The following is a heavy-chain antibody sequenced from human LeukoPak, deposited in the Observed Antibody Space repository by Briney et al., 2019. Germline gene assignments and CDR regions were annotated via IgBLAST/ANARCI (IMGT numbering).Heavy chain of an antibody. CDR2: ISGSGGAGT. D-gene: IGHD1-26*01. CDR1: GFTFSSYA. CDR3: VKDRGGSPFYGMDV. V-gene: IGHV3-23*01. J-gene: IGHJ6*02. Sequence: TGGSLRLSCAGSGFTFSSYAMSWVRQAPGKGVEWVSTISGSGGAGTYYADSVKGRFTVSRDNSRNTLYLPMNSLRAEDTAVYYCVKDRGGSPFYGMDVWGQGTTVTVSS.